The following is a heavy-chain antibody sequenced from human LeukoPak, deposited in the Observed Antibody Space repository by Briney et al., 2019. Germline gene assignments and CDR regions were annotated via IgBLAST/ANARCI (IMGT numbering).Heavy chain of an antibody. V-gene: IGHV1-46*01. D-gene: IGHD2-2*01. CDR1: GYTFTSYY. J-gene: IGHJ4*02. CDR2: INPSGGST. Sequence: GASVKVSCKASGYTFTSYYMHWVRQAPGQGLEWMGIINPSGGSTSYAQKFQGRVTMTRDMSTSTVYMELSSLRPEDTAVYYCARASASGYGSYWGQGTLVTVSS. CDR3: ARASASGYGSY.